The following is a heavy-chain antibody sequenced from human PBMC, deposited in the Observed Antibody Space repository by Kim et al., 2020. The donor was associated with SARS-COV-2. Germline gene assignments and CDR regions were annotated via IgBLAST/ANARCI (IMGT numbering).Heavy chain of an antibody. CDR2: IYYSGST. CDR3: ARASVLVVNYFDY. J-gene: IGHJ4*02. D-gene: IGHD2-15*01. V-gene: IGHV4-39*07. Sequence: EALSLTCTVSGGSISSSSYYWGWIRQPPGKGLEWIGSIYYSGSTYYNPSLKSRVTISVDTSKNQFSLKLSSVTAADTAVYYCARASVLVVNYFDYWGQGTLVTVSS. CDR1: GGSISSSSYY.